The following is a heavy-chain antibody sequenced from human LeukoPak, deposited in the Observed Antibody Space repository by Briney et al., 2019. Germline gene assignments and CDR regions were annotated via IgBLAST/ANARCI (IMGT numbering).Heavy chain of an antibody. CDR1: GGSISSYY. V-gene: IGHV4-59*01. CDR2: IYYSGST. J-gene: IGHJ4*02. Sequence: SETLSLTCTVSGGSISSYYWSWIRQPPGKGLEWIGYIYYSGSTNYNPSLKSRVTISVDTSKNQFSLKLSSVTAADTAVYYCARGAAGTMYYFDYWGQGTLVTVSS. CDR3: ARGAAGTMYYFDY. D-gene: IGHD6-13*01.